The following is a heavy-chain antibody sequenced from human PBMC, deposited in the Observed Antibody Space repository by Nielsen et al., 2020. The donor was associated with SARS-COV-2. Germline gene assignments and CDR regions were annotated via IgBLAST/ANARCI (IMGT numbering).Heavy chain of an antibody. CDR1: GFTFSSYW. J-gene: IGHJ6*02. Sequence: GESLKISCAASGFTFSSYWMHWVRQAPGKGLVWVSRINSDGSSTSYADSVKGRFTISRDNAKSTLYLQMNSLRAEDTAVYYCAKERTLGYCSGGSCRGYYGMDVWGQGTTVTVSS. CDR2: INSDGSST. V-gene: IGHV3-74*01. CDR3: AKERTLGYCSGGSCRGYYGMDV. D-gene: IGHD2-15*01.